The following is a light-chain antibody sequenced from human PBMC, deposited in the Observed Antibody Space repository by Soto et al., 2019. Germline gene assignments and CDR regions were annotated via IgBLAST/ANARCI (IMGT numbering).Light chain of an antibody. CDR1: QSVRSNY. J-gene: IGKJ2*01. CDR3: QQYGGSPYT. Sequence: EIVLTQSPCTLSLSPGERATLSCRASQSVRSNYLAWYQRKPGQAPRLLIYGASTRATGIPDRFSGTGSGTDFTLTISRLEPEDFAVYYCQQYGGSPYTFGQGTKLEIK. V-gene: IGKV3-20*01. CDR2: GAS.